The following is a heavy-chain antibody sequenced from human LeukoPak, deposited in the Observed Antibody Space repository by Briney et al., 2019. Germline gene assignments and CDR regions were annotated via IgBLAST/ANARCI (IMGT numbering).Heavy chain of an antibody. CDR3: AKREMSTSYHFDY. Sequence: GGSLRLSCAASGFTFSSYAMGWVRQAPGKGLEWVSAVSGSGGNTYYADSVKGRFTISRDNSKNTLYLQMNSLRAEDTAVYYCAKREMSTSYHFDYWGQGTLVTVSS. V-gene: IGHV3-23*01. D-gene: IGHD5-24*01. CDR2: VSGSGGNT. J-gene: IGHJ4*02. CDR1: GFTFSSYA.